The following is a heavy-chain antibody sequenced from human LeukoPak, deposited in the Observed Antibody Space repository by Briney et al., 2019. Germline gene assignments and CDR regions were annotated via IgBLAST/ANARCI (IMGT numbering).Heavy chain of an antibody. D-gene: IGHD5-12*01. CDR3: ARDGEWQRVEGAFDI. J-gene: IGHJ3*02. Sequence: SQTLSLTCTVSGGSISSGGYYWSWIRQPPGKGLEWIGYIYHSGSTYYNPSLKSRVTIPVDRSKNQFSLKLSSVTAADTAVYYCARDGEWQRVEGAFDIWGQGTMVTVSS. CDR2: IYHSGST. V-gene: IGHV4-30-2*01. CDR1: GGSISSGGYY.